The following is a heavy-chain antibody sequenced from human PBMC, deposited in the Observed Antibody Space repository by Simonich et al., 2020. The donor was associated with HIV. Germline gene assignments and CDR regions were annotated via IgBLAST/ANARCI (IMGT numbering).Heavy chain of an antibody. J-gene: IGHJ2*01. D-gene: IGHD7-27*01. CDR1: GFTFSNHW. V-gene: IGHV3-7*01. CDR3: ALGWGSGWYFDL. CDR2: INQDGSEK. Sequence: EVQLVESGGGLVQYGGSLRLSCAASGFTFSNHWMTWVRQPPGKGLEWVAYINQDGSEKNYVDSVKGRFTISRDNAKNSLSLLMNSLRDEDTALYYCALGWGSGWYFDLWGRATLVTVSS.